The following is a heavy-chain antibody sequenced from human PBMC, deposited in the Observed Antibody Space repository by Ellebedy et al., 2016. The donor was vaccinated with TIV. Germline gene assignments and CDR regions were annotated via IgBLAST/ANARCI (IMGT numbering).Heavy chain of an antibody. CDR2: ISSSGSTI. CDR3: ARESPYYYYMDV. CDR1: GFTFSDYY. Sequence: GESLKISXAASGFTFSDYYMSWIRQAPGKGLEWVSYISSSGSTIYYADSVKGRFTISRDNAKNSLYLQMNSLRAEDTAVYYCARESPYYYYMDVWGKGTTVTVSS. V-gene: IGHV3-11*01. J-gene: IGHJ6*03.